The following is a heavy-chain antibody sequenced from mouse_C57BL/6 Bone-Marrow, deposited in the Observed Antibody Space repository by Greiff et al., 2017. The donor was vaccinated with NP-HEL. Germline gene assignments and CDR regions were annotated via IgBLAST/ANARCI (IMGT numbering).Heavy chain of an antibody. Sequence: LVESGAELARPGASVKMSCKASGYTFTSYTMHWVKQRPGQGLEWIGYINPSSGYTKYNQKFKDKATLTADKSSSTAYMQLSSLTSEDSAVYYCAREGAYYDYPYWYFDVWGTGTTVTVSS. V-gene: IGHV1-4*01. CDR2: INPSSGYT. J-gene: IGHJ1*03. CDR3: AREGAYYDYPYWYFDV. CDR1: GYTFTSYT. D-gene: IGHD2-4*01.